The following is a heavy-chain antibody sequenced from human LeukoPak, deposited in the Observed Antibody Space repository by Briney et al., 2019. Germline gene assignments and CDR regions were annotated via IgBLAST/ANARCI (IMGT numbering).Heavy chain of an antibody. J-gene: IGHJ4*02. Sequence: GASVKVSCKASGYTFTSYGISWVRQAPGQGLEWMGWISAYNGNTNYAQKLQGRVTFTRDTSASTAYMEVSSLRSEDTAVYYCAREKSITIGLDYWGRGTLVTVSS. CDR3: AREKSITIGLDY. V-gene: IGHV1-18*01. CDR1: GYTFTSYG. D-gene: IGHD3-10*01. CDR2: ISAYNGNT.